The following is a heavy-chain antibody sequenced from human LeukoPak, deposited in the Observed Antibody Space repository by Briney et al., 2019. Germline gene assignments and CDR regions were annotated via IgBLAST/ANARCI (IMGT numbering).Heavy chain of an antibody. V-gene: IGHV4-34*01. Sequence: SETLSLTCAVYGGSSSGYYWSWIRQPPGKRLEWIGEINHSGSTNYNPSLKSRVTISVDTSKNQFSLKLSSVTAADTAVYYCARGRMDYYGSGSSKRQFDYWGQGTLVTVSS. D-gene: IGHD3-10*01. CDR2: INHSGST. J-gene: IGHJ4*02. CDR3: ARGRMDYYGSGSSKRQFDY. CDR1: GGSSSGYY.